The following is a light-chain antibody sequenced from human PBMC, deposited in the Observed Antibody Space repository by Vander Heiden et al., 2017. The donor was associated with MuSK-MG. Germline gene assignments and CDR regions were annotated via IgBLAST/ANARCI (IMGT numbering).Light chain of an antibody. CDR2: AAS. CDR3: QHYGRSRFT. J-gene: IGKJ3*01. Sequence: EIVLTQSPGTLSLSPGERATLSCRASQSVSSNYVAWYQQKPGQAPRLLIYAASSRATDIPDRFGGSGSGTDFTLTISRLEPEDFAVYYCQHYGRSRFTFGPGTKVDIK. CDR1: QSVSSNY. V-gene: IGKV3-20*01.